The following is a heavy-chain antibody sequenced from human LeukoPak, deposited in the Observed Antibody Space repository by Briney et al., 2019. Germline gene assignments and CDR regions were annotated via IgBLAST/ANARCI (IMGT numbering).Heavy chain of an antibody. CDR1: GFTFSRYG. V-gene: IGHV3-33*01. D-gene: IGHD4-11*01. CDR3: ARGYGNHGEYFDH. CDR2: IWYDGSNK. J-gene: IGHJ4*02. Sequence: PGGSLRLSCGASGFTFSRYGMHWVRQAPGKGLEWVAIIWYDGSNKYYADSVKGRFTISRDNSKNTLYLQMNSLRAADTAVYYCARGYGNHGEYFDHWGQGSLVTVSS.